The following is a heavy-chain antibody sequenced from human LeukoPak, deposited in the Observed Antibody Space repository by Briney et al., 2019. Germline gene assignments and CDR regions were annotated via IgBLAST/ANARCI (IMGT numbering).Heavy chain of an antibody. J-gene: IGHJ4*02. CDR3: ARPKVRGGGFDY. V-gene: IGHV4-59*08. CDR2: IYYSGST. CDR1: GGSISSYY. D-gene: IGHD3-10*01. Sequence: SETLSLTCTVSGGSISSYYWSWIRRPPGKGLEWIGYIYYSGSTNYNPSLKSRVTISVDTSKNQFSLKLSSVTAADTAVYYCARPKVRGGGFDYWGQGTLVTVSS.